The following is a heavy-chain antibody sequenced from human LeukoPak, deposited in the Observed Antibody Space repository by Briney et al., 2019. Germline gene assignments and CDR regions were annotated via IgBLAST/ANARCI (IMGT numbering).Heavy chain of an antibody. V-gene: IGHV1-3*01. CDR3: ARESWAAAYYFDY. CDR1: GYTFTSYA. Sequence: ASVKVSCKASGYTFTSYAMHWVRQAPGQRLEWMGWINAGNGNTKYSQKFQGRVTITRDTSASTAYMELSSLRSEDTAVYYYARESWAAAYYFDYWGQGTLVTVSS. D-gene: IGHD6-13*01. CDR2: INAGNGNT. J-gene: IGHJ4*02.